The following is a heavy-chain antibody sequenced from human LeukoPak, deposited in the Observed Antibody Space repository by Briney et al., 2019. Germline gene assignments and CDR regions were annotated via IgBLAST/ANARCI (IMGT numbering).Heavy chain of an antibody. CDR2: IKSKTDGGTT. Sequence: GGSLRLSCAASGFTFSNAWMSWVRQAPGKGLEWVGHIKSKTDGGTTDYAAPVKGRFTISRDDSKNTLYLQMNSLKTEDTAVYYCTTDLTDSSGYYYSGVDYWGQGTLVTVSS. CDR1: GFTFSNAW. D-gene: IGHD3-22*01. V-gene: IGHV3-15*01. CDR3: TTDLTDSSGYYYSGVDY. J-gene: IGHJ4*02.